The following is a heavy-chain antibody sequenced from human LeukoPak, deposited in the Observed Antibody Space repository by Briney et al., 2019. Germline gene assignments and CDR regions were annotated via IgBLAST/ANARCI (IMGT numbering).Heavy chain of an antibody. Sequence: SETLSLTCTVSGGSISSSTYYWGWIRQPPGKGLEWIGSIYYSGSTYYNPSLKSRVTISVDTFKNQFSLKLNSVTAADTAVYYCATPYSGGYHGLDIWGQGTMVTVSS. CDR2: IYYSGST. CDR3: ATPYSGGYHGLDI. V-gene: IGHV4-39*01. D-gene: IGHD1-26*01. J-gene: IGHJ3*02. CDR1: GGSISSSTYY.